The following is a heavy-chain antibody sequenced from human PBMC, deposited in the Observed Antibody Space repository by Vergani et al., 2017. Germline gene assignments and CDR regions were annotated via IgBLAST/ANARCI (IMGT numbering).Heavy chain of an antibody. V-gene: IGHV3-15*07. CDR1: GFSFRTAW. Sequence: EVQLVESGGGIVKPGGSLRLSCVASGFSFRTAWMNWVRRTPGKGLEWVGRIKSTFDRGTTEYAAAVKGRFTISRDDSKNTLFLQMNGLKTEDIGVYYCTTDPRYCGDGSCYWLRDHHYYGMDVWGQGTTVTVSS. CDR3: TTDPRYCGDGSCYWLRDHHYYGMDV. D-gene: IGHD2-21*01. CDR2: IKSTFDRGTT. J-gene: IGHJ6*02.